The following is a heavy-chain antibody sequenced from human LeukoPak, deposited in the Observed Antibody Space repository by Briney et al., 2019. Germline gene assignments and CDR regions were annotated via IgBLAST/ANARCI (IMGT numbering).Heavy chain of an antibody. J-gene: IGHJ4*02. D-gene: IGHD2-8*01. CDR1: GGSISSNY. CDR3: TRHQWWLAPRNFDY. Sequence: SETLSLTCTVSGGSISSNYWGWIRQPPGKGLEWIGSIYHSGSTYYNPSLKSRVTISVDKSKNQFSLKLSSVTAADMAVYYCTRHQWWLAPRNFDYWGQGTLVTVSS. V-gene: IGHV4-39*01. CDR2: IYHSGST.